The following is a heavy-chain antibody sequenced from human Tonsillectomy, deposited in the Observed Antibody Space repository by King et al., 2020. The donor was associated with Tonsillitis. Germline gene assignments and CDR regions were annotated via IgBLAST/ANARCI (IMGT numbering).Heavy chain of an antibody. CDR2: IYYSGST. D-gene: IGHD6-6*01. CDR1: GGSISSSSYY. J-gene: IGHJ4*02. V-gene: IGHV4-39*01. Sequence: QLQESGPGLVKPSETLSLTCTVSGGSISSSSYYWGWIRQPPGKGLEWIGSIYYSGSTYYNPPLKSRVTISVDTSKNQFSLKLSSVTAADTAVYYCARQDSVGGQLPHYFDYWGQGTLVTVSS. CDR3: ARQDSVGGQLPHYFDY.